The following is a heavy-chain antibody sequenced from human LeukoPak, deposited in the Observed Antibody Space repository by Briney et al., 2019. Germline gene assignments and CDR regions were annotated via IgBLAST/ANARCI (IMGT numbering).Heavy chain of an antibody. J-gene: IGHJ4*02. CDR3: ARVAKADPSASIAAAGSFDY. D-gene: IGHD6-13*01. CDR2: IYYSGST. V-gene: IGHV4-39*07. Sequence: SETLSLTCTVSGGSISRSSSYWGWIRQPPGKGLEWIGSIYYSGSTYYNPSLKSRVTISVDTSKNQFSLKLSSVTAADTAVYYCARVAKADPSASIAAAGSFDYWGQGTLVTVSS. CDR1: GGSISRSSSY.